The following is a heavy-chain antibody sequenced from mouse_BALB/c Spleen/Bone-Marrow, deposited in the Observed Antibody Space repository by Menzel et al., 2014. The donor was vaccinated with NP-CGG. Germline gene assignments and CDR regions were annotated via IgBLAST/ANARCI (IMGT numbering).Heavy chain of an antibody. Sequence: VQLQESGAELAKPGASVKMSCKASGYTFTSYWMHWVKQRPGQGLEWIGYINPSTGYTEYNQNFKDKATLTADKSSSTAYMQLSSLTSEASAVYYCARRAYGSYWFPYWGQGTMVTVSA. CDR2: INPSTGYT. CDR3: ARRAYGSYWFPY. J-gene: IGHJ3*01. D-gene: IGHD1-1*01. CDR1: GYTFTSYW. V-gene: IGHV1-7*01.